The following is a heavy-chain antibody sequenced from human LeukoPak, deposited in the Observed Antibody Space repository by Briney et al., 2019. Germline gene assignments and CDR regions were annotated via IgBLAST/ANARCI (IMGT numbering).Heavy chain of an antibody. Sequence: PSETLSLTCTVSGGSISSYYWSWIRQPPGKGLEWIGYIYYSGSTNYNPSLKSRVTISVDTSKNQFSLKLSSVTAADTAVYYCARHACSSTSCYAGVWFDPWGQGTLVTVSS. CDR2: IYYSGST. J-gene: IGHJ5*02. CDR3: ARHACSSTSCYAGVWFDP. V-gene: IGHV4-59*08. D-gene: IGHD2-2*01. CDR1: GGSISSYY.